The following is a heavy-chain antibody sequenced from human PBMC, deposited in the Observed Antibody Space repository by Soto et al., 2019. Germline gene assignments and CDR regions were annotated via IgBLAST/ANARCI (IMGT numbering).Heavy chain of an antibody. J-gene: IGHJ6*02. CDR3: AKSLLWFGELYYYGMDV. Sequence: GGSLSLSCGALGLTCSGYGRTWFPKVPGRGREWVAVISYDGSNKYYADSVKGRFTISRDNSKNTLYLQMNSLGAEDTAVYYCAKSLLWFGELYYYGMDVWGQGTTVTVSS. CDR2: ISYDGSNK. D-gene: IGHD3-10*01. V-gene: IGHV3-30*18. CDR1: GLTCSGYG.